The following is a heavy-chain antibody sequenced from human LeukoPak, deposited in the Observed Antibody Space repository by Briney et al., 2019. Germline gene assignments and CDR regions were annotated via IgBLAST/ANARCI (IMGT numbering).Heavy chain of an antibody. CDR1: GFTFSSDA. CDR3: AKPQGGAAAYYY. J-gene: IGHJ4*02. D-gene: IGHD3-16*01. CDR2: ISGSGGST. V-gene: IGHV3-23*01. Sequence: GRSLRLSCAASGFTFSSDAMSWVRQAPGKGLEWVSVISGSGGSTYYADSVKGRFTISRDNSKNTLYLQMNSLRAEDTAVYYCAKPQGGAAAYYYWGQGTLVTVSS.